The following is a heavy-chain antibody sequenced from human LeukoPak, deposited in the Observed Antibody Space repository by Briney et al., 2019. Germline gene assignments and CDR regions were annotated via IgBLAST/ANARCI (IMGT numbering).Heavy chain of an antibody. D-gene: IGHD3-16*01. J-gene: IGHJ3*02. CDR1: GYTFTSYG. Sequence: ASVKVSCKASGYTFTSYGITWLRQAPGQGLEWMGWISAYNGNTNYAQKVQGRVTMTTDTSTSTAYMELRSLRSDDTAVYYCARGGYDYLWGSSPDAFDIWAKGQWSPSLQ. CDR3: ARGGYDYLWGSSPDAFDI. V-gene: IGHV1-18*01. CDR2: ISAYNGNT.